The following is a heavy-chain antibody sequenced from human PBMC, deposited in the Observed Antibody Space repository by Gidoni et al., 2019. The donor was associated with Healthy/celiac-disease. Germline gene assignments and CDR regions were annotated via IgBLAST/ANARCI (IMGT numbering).Heavy chain of an antibody. Sequence: EVKKPGSSVKVSCKASGGTFSSYAISWVRQAPGHGLEWMGGIIPIFGTANYAQKFQGRVTITADESTSTAYMELSSLRSEDTAVYYGERDRGRTVVTPSVFDYWGQGTLVTVS. J-gene: IGHJ4*02. V-gene: IGHV1-69*01. CDR3: ERDRGRTVVTPSVFDY. CDR2: IIPIFGTA. CDR1: GGTFSSYA. D-gene: IGHD2-21*02.